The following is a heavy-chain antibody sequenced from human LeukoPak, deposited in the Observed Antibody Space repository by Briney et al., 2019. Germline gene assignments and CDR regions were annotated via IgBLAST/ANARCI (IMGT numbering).Heavy chain of an antibody. J-gene: IGHJ6*03. V-gene: IGHV1-18*01. Sequence: GASVKVSCKASGYTFTSYGISLVRQAPGQGLEWMGWISAYNGNTNYAQKLQGRVTMTTDTSTSTDYMELRSLRSDDTAVYYCARLAYDFWSGYHYYYYYYMDVWGKGTTVTVSS. CDR2: ISAYNGNT. CDR1: GYTFTSYG. D-gene: IGHD3-3*01. CDR3: ARLAYDFWSGYHYYYYYYMDV.